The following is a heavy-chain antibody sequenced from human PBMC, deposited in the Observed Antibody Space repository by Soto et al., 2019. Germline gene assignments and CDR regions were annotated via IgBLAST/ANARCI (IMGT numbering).Heavy chain of an antibody. D-gene: IGHD3-10*01. CDR2: INHSGST. J-gene: IGHJ4*02. V-gene: IGHV4-34*01. Sequence: SETLSLTCAVYGGSFSGYYWSWIRQPPGKGLEWIGEINHSGSTNYNPSLKSRVTISVDTSKNQFSLKLSSVTAADTAVYYCAGGVRGASDPPGYWGQGTLVTVSS. CDR3: AGGVRGASDPPGY. CDR1: GGSFSGYY.